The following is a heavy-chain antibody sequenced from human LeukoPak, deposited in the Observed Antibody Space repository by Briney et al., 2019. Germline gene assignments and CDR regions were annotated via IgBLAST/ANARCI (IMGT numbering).Heavy chain of an antibody. CDR2: IYTSGST. CDR3: VGGGSPYYYYYMDV. Sequence: PSETLSLTCTVSGGSISSGGYYWSWIRQPAGKGLEWIGRIYTSGSTNYNPSLKSRVTMSVDTSKNQFSLKLSSVTAADTAVYYCVGGGSPYYYYYMDVWGKGTTVTVSS. D-gene: IGHD6-19*01. CDR1: GGSISSGGYY. V-gene: IGHV4-61*02. J-gene: IGHJ6*03.